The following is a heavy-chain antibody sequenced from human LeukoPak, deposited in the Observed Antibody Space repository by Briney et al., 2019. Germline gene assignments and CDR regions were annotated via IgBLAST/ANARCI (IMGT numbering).Heavy chain of an antibody. J-gene: IGHJ5*02. D-gene: IGHD3-22*01. CDR2: IYTGGST. CDR1: GGSISSGSYY. V-gene: IGHV4-61*02. Sequence: PSQTLSLTCTVSGGSISSGSYYWSWIRQPAGKGLEWIGCIYTGGSTNYNPSLKSRVTISVDTSKNQFSLKLSSVTAADTAVYYCARDGPYYYDSSPWGQGTLVTVSS. CDR3: ARDGPYYYDSSP.